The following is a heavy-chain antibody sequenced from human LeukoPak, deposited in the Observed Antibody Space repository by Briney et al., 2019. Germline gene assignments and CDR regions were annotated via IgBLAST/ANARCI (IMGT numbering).Heavy chain of an antibody. D-gene: IGHD1-26*01. CDR3: AREKSAWDAPDAFDL. CDR2: INSDGSST. V-gene: IGHV3-74*01. J-gene: IGHJ3*01. CDR1: EFTFSNHW. Sequence: GGSLRLSCADSEFTFSNHWMHWVRQVLGKGLVWVSRINSDGSSTSYADSVKGRFTISRDNAKNTLYLQMNSLRAEDTAVYYCAREKSAWDAPDAFDLWGQGTMVTVSS.